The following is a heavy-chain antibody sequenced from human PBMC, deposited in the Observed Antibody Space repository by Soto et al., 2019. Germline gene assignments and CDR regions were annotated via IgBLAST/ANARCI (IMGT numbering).Heavy chain of an antibody. CDR1: GFTFTSSA. J-gene: IGHJ6*02. V-gene: IGHV1-58*01. CDR3: AADRDSSSPPGMDV. D-gene: IGHD6-13*01. CDR2: IVVGSGNT. Sequence: SVKVSCKASGFTFTSSAVQWVRQARGQRLEWIGWIVVGSGNTNYAQKFQERVTITRDTSTSTAYMELSSLRSEDTAVYYCAADRDSSSPPGMDVWGQGTTVTVSS.